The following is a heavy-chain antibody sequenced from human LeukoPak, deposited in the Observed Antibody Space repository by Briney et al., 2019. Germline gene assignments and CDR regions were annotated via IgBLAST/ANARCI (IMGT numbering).Heavy chain of an antibody. Sequence: SETLSLTCAVYGGSFSGYYWSWIRQPPGKGLEWIGEINHSGSTNYNPSLKSRVTISVDTSKNQFSLELSSVTAADTAVYYCARGLYSSGWYGRYWGQGTLVTVSS. V-gene: IGHV4-34*01. D-gene: IGHD6-19*01. CDR1: GGSFSGYY. CDR3: ARGLYSSGWYGRY. CDR2: INHSGST. J-gene: IGHJ4*02.